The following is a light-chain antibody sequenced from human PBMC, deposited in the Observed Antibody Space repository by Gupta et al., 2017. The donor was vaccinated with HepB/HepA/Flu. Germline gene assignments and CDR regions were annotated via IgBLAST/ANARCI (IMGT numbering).Light chain of an antibody. V-gene: IGLV7-46*01. J-gene: IGLJ1*01. Sequence: QAVVTQEPSLTVSPGGTVTLTCASSTGPVTSGHYPYWFQQKPGHAPRTLIYDVNNRASWPPARFSGSLLGGKAALTLSGAQPEDDAYYYCLLSYNAVFVFGTGTTITVL. CDR1: TGPVTSGHY. CDR3: LLSYNAVFV. CDR2: DVN.